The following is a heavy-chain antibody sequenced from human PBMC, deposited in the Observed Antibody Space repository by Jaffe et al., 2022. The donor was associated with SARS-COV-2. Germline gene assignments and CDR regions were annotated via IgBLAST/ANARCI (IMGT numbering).Heavy chain of an antibody. D-gene: IGHD3-22*01. V-gene: IGHV3-9*01. CDR3: AKGSRIVVGNFDY. CDR1: GFTFDDYA. CDR2: ISWNSGSI. J-gene: IGHJ4*02. Sequence: EVQLVESGGGLVQPGRSLRLSCAASGFTFDDYAMHWVRQAPGKGLEWVSGISWNSGSIGYADSVKGRFTISRDNAKNSLYLQMNSLRAEDTALYYCAKGSRIVVGNFDYWGQGTLVTVSS.